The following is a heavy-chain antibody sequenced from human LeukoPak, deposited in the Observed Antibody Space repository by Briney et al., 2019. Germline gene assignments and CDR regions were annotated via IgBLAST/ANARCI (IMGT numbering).Heavy chain of an antibody. V-gene: IGHV3-7*05. CDR3: ARGHVWFDP. J-gene: IGHJ5*02. CDR1: GFTFSNYG. Sequence: GGALRLSCAASGFTFSNYGMTWVRQAPGKGLEWVANIKQDGSEKYYVDSVKGRFTISRDNAKNSLYLQMNSLRAEDMAVYYCARGHVWFDPWGQGTLVTVSS. CDR2: IKQDGSEK.